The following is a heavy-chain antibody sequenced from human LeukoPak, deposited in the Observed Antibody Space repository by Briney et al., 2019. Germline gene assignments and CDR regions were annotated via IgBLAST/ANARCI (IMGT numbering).Heavy chain of an antibody. V-gene: IGHV3-30*04. Sequence: PGGSLRLSCAASGFTFSSYPMHWVRQAPGKGLEWVAGVSDDGSGTYYADSVKGRFSISRDNSKNTLFLQMNSLRAEDTAVYYCAKQLGYCSDGSCYFPYWGQGTLVTVFS. J-gene: IGHJ4*02. CDR3: AKQLGYCSDGSCYFPY. D-gene: IGHD2-15*01. CDR2: VSDDGSGT. CDR1: GFTFSSYP.